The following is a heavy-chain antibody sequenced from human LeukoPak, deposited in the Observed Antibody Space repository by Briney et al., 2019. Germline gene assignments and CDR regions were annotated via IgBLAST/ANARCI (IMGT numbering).Heavy chain of an antibody. V-gene: IGHV4-34*01. CDR1: GGYFSGYY. D-gene: IGHD6-19*01. CDR3: ARGLRGWYPH. J-gene: IGHJ4*02. Sequence: SETLSLTCAVYGGYFSGYYWSWIRQPPGKGLEWIGEINHSGSTNYNPSLKSRVTISVDTSKNQFSLKLSSVTAADTAVYYCARGLRGWYPHWGQGTLVTVSS. CDR2: INHSGST.